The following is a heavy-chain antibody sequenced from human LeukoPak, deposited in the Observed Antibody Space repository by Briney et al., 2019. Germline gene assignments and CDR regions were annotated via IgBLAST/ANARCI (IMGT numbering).Heavy chain of an antibody. J-gene: IGHJ4*02. CDR3: AKANGYFDY. CDR1: GFTFSSYA. D-gene: IGHD1-1*01. Sequence: GGSLRLSCAASGFTFSSYAMSWVRQAPGKGLKWVSVISASGGSTYYADSVKGRFTISRDNSKNTLYLQMNSLRAEDTAVYYCAKANGYFDYWGQGTLVTVSS. CDR2: ISASGGST. V-gene: IGHV3-23*01.